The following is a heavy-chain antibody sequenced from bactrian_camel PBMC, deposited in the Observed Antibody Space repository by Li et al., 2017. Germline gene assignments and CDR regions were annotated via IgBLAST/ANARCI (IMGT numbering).Heavy chain of an antibody. J-gene: IGHJ4*01. CDR3: AAGSPWTQQQAMSRWGYNY. CDR2: IYNQNKYT. V-gene: IGHV3-2*01. CDR1: GFTFSIYD. D-gene: IGHD5*01. Sequence: HVQLVESGGGLVQPGGSLRLSCAASGFTFSIYDMRWVRQAPGKGLEWVASIYNQNKYTYYTDAVKGRFTISKDNANNTVNLMMNSLKPEDTAMYYCAAGSPWTQQQAMSRWGYNYWGQGTQVTVS.